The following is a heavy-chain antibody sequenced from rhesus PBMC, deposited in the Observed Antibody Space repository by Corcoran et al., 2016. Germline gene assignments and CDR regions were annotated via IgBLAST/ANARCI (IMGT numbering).Heavy chain of an antibody. CDR2: ISIGGSST. J-gene: IGHJ4*01. V-gene: IGHV3S5*01. Sequence: EVQLVESGGGLVQPGGSLRLSCAASGFTFSSYGMSWVRPAPGTGLEWVSYISIGGSSTYYADSGKGRFTIYRDNSKNTLSLQMNSLRAEDTAVYYCAKDSRWTVTTRLDYWGQGVLVTVSS. CDR1: GFTFSSYG. CDR3: AKDSRWTVTTRLDY. D-gene: IGHD4-23*01.